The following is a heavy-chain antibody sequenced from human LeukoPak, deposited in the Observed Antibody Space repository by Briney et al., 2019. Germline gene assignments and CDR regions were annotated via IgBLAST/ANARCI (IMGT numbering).Heavy chain of an antibody. J-gene: IGHJ4*02. Sequence: WASVKVSCKASGGTFSSYAISWVRQAPGQGLEWMGRIIPILGIANYAQKFQGRVTITADKSTSTAYMELSSLRSEDTAVYYCAREGTAMVPYFDYWGQGTLVTVSS. CDR2: IIPILGIA. CDR1: GGTFSSYA. V-gene: IGHV1-69*04. D-gene: IGHD5-18*01. CDR3: AREGTAMVPYFDY.